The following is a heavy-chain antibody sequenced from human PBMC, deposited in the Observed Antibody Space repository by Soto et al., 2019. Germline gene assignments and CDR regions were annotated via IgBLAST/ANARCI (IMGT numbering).Heavy chain of an antibody. J-gene: IGHJ3*02. CDR1: GGSISSSSYY. D-gene: IGHD3-10*01. CDR3: AIIINMVRGVIKRDAFYI. Sequence: SLTCTVSGGSISSSSYYWGWIRQPPGKGLEWIGSIYYSGSTYYNPSLKSRVTISVDTSKNQFSLKLSSVTAADTAVYYCAIIINMVRGVIKRDAFYIWGQGTMVTVSS. CDR2: IYYSGST. V-gene: IGHV4-39*01.